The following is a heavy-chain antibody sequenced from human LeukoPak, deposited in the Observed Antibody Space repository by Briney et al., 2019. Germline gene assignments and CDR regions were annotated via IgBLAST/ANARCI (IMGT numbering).Heavy chain of an antibody. CDR2: ISYDGSNK. V-gene: IGHV3-30*04. CDR3: ARDLYDYGDPRDLGGDY. CDR1: GFTFSSYA. D-gene: IGHD4-17*01. J-gene: IGHJ4*02. Sequence: PGRSLRLSCAASGFTFSSYAMHWVRQAPGKGLEWVAVISYDGSNKYYADCVKGRFTISRDNSKNTLYLQMNSLRAEDTAVYYCARDLYDYGDPRDLGGDYWGQGNLVTVSS.